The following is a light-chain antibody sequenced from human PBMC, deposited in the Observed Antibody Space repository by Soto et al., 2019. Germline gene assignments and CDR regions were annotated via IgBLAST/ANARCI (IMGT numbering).Light chain of an antibody. CDR1: STDVGGYDY. V-gene: IGLV2-8*01. CDR3: SSYSGSNNFV. Sequence: QSALTQPPSASGPLGQSVTISCTGTSTDVGGYDYVSWYQQHPGKAPKLIIYDVNKWPSGVPDRFFGSKSGYTASLTLSGLRAEDEADYYCSSYSGSNNFVFGTGTKVTV. J-gene: IGLJ1*01. CDR2: DVN.